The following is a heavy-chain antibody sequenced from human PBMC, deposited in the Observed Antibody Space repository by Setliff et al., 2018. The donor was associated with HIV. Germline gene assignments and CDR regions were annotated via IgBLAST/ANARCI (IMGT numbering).Heavy chain of an antibody. CDR3: ARDYFDSSAYHYGFGAFDI. CDR1: GYTLTSYY. Sequence: ASVKVSCKASGYTLTSYYLHWVRQAPGQGLEWMGMINPSGGSASYAQKFQGRVTMSRDTSTSTVYMELSSLRSEDTAVYYCARDYFDSSAYHYGFGAFDIWGQGTMVTVSS. J-gene: IGHJ3*02. D-gene: IGHD3-22*01. V-gene: IGHV1-46*01. CDR2: INPSGGSA.